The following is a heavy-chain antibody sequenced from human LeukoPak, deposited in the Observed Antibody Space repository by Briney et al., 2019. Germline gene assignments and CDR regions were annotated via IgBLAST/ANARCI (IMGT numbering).Heavy chain of an antibody. CDR1: GYTFTSYD. V-gene: IGHV1-8*01. Sequence: ASVKVSCKASGYTFTSYDINWVRQATGQGLEWTGWMNPNSGNTGYAQKFQGRVTMTRNTSISTAYMELSSLRSEDTAVYYCARGRGKWVLLNNWFDPWGQGTLVTVSS. CDR3: ARGRGKWVLLNNWFDP. CDR2: MNPNSGNT. J-gene: IGHJ5*02. D-gene: IGHD3-16*01.